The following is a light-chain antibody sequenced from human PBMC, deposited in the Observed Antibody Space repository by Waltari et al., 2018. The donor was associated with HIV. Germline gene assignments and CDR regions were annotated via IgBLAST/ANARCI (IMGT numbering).Light chain of an antibody. V-gene: IGKV1-39*01. Sequence: DIQMTQSQASLSASVGDRVNITCRASQNINKHLNWYQHKSGKAPKLLIYAASSLQSGVPSRFSGSGSGTNFTLTINTLQPEDFAIYYCQQSYSTLRITFGQGTRLDIK. CDR1: QNINKH. CDR2: AAS. J-gene: IGKJ5*01. CDR3: QQSYSTLRIT.